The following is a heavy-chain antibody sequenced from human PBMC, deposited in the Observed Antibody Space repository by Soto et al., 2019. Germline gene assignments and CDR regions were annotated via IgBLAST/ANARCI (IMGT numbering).Heavy chain of an antibody. Sequence: QLQLQESGSGLVKPSQTLSLTCAVSGGSISSGGYSWSWNRQPPGKGLEWIGYIYHSGSTYYNPSLKSRATISVDTSKNQFSLKLSSVTAADTAVYYCARELNVRGYNWFDPWGQGTLVTVSS. CDR1: GGSISSGGYS. J-gene: IGHJ5*02. CDR3: ARELNVRGYNWFDP. CDR2: IYHSGST. D-gene: IGHD3-10*02. V-gene: IGHV4-30-2*01.